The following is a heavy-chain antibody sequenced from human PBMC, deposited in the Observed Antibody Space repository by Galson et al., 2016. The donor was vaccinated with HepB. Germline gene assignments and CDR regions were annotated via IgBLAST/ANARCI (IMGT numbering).Heavy chain of an antibody. CDR3: ARESPPPPDYCSGGSCYSAGWFDP. J-gene: IGHJ5*02. CDR1: GGTFSSYA. CDR2: IMPIFGTE. D-gene: IGHD2-15*01. V-gene: IGHV1-69*13. Sequence: SVKVSCKASGGTFSSYAISWVRQAPGQGLEWMGGIMPIFGTENYAQKFQGRVTFTADESTSTVYMELRSLRSEDTAVYYCARESPPPPDYCSGGSCYSAGWFDPWGQGTLVTVSS.